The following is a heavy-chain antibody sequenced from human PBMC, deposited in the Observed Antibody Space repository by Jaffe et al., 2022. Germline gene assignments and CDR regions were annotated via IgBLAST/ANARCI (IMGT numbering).Heavy chain of an antibody. V-gene: IGHV4-39*01. J-gene: IGHJ4*02. D-gene: IGHD3-3*01. CDR1: GGSISSSSYY. Sequence: QLQLQESGPGLVKPSETLSLTCTVSGGSISSSSYYWGWIRQPPGKGLEWIGSIYYSGSTYYNPSLKSRVTISVDTSKNQFSLKLSSVTAADTAVYYCARREDFWSGYCFDYWGQGTLVTVSS. CDR3: ARREDFWSGYCFDY. CDR2: IYYSGST.